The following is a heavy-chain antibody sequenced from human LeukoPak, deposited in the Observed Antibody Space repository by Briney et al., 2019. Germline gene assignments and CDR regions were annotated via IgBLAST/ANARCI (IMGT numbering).Heavy chain of an antibody. V-gene: IGHV4-34*01. Sequence: SETLSLTCAVYGGSFSGYHWSWIRQPPGKGLEWIGEINHSRSTNYNPSLKSRVTISVDTSKNQFSLKLSSVTAADTAVYYCARGHTDYYGSGSPGWGQGTLVTVSS. CDR2: INHSRST. CDR1: GGSFSGYH. J-gene: IGHJ4*02. D-gene: IGHD3-10*01. CDR3: ARGHTDYYGSGSPG.